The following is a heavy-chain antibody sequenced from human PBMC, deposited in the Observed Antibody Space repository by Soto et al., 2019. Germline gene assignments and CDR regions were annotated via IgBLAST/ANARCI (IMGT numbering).Heavy chain of an antibody. CDR3: ARAAGLFVELFWFDP. CDR1: GYTFTSYN. V-gene: IGHV1-46*01. D-gene: IGHD3-10*02. CDR2: INPRGFFT. J-gene: IGHJ5*02. Sequence: QVQLVQSGAEVKKPGASVKVSCKASGYTFTSYNIHWVRQAPGQGLEWVGMINPRGFFTTYAQKFRGRVTMTGDTSTSVVYMELTNLRSEDRAMYYCARAAGLFVELFWFDPWGQGTLVSVSS.